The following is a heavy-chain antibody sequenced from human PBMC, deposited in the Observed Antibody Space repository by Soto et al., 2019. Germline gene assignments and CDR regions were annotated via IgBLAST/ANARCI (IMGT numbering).Heavy chain of an antibody. D-gene: IGHD5-12*01. CDR2: ISSSGSTI. J-gene: IGHJ6*03. V-gene: IGHV3-11*01. Sequence: GGSLRLSCAASGFTFSDYYMSWIRQAPGKGLEWVSYISSSGSTIYYADSVKGRFTISRDNAKNSLYLQMNSLRAEDTAVYYCARVVYSGYDYWDYYYMDVWGKGTTVTVSS. CDR1: GFTFSDYY. CDR3: ARVVYSGYDYWDYYYMDV.